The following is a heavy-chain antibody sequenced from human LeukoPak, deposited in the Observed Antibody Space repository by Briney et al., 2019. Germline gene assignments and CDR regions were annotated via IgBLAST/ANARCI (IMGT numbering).Heavy chain of an antibody. J-gene: IGHJ4*02. CDR1: GLTFNSYG. D-gene: IGHD6-19*01. CDR2: ISYDGSNK. CDR3: AKSTSTHITVAGGFDC. Sequence: GGSLRLSCAASGLTFNSYGMHWVRQAPGKGLEWVTVISYDGSNKYYSDSVKGRFTISRDNSKNTLYLQMSSLRGEDTAVYFCAKSTSTHITVAGGFDCWGQGTLVTVSS. V-gene: IGHV3-30*18.